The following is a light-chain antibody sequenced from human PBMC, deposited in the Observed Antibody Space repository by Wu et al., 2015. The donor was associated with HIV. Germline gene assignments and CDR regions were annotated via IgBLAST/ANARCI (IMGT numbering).Light chain of an antibody. J-gene: IGKJ4*01. CDR1: QSISSDY. CDR3: QQYGSSPT. CDR2: GAS. V-gene: IGKV3-20*01. Sequence: EIVLTQSPGTLSLSPGTRATLSCRASQSISSDYLARYQQKLGQAPRLLIYGASSRATGIPDRFSGSGSGTDFTLTISRLEPEDFAVYYCQQYGSSPTFGGGTKVEIK.